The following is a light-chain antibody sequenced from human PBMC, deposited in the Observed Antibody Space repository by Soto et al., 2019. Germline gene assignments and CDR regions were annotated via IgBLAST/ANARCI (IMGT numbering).Light chain of an antibody. CDR1: NIGSKL. V-gene: IGLV3-21*04. CDR3: QVWDSSSDLYV. Sequence: SYELTQPPSVSVAPGKTARINCEGNNIGSKLVHWYQQKPGQAPVLVIYYDTDRPSGIPERFSGSNSGNTATLTISGVEAGDEADYFCQVWDSSSDLYVFGTGTKVTVL. J-gene: IGLJ1*01. CDR2: YDT.